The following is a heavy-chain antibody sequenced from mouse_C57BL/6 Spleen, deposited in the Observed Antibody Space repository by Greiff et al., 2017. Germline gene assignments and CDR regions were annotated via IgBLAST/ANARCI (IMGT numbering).Heavy chain of an antibody. Sequence: VKLMESGPGLVQPSQSLSITCTVSGFSLTSYGVHWVRQSPGKGLEWLGVIWSGGSTDYNAAFISRLSISKDNSKSQVFFKMNSLQADDTAIYYCAPLTGTGYFDVWGTGTTVTVAS. D-gene: IGHD4-1*01. CDR3: APLTGTGYFDV. CDR2: IWSGGST. CDR1: GFSLTSYG. J-gene: IGHJ1*03. V-gene: IGHV2-2*01.